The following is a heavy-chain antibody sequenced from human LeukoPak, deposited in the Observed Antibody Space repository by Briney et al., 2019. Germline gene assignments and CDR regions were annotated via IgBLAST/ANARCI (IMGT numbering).Heavy chain of an antibody. CDR3: ARNYYDSSGYYVGSPPFFDY. Sequence: GGSLRLSCTASGFTFSSNYMSWVRQAQGKGLEGVSVIYSGGSTYYADSVKGRFTISRDNSKNSLYLQMNSLRAEDTAVYYCARNYYDSSGYYVGSPPFFDYWGQGTLVTVSS. J-gene: IGHJ4*02. D-gene: IGHD3-22*01. CDR1: GFTFSSNY. V-gene: IGHV3-66*02. CDR2: IYSGGST.